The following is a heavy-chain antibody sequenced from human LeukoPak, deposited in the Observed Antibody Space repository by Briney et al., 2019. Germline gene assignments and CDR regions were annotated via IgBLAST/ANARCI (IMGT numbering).Heavy chain of an antibody. V-gene: IGHV4-34*01. J-gene: IGHJ5*02. CDR2: INHSGST. D-gene: IGHD6-19*01. CDR1: GGSFSGYY. Sequence: SETLSLTCAVYGGSFSGYYWSWIRQPPGKGLEWIGEINHSGSTNYNPSLKSRVTISVDTSKNQFSLKLSSVTAADTAVYYCASTPLNGWGWYNWFDPWGQGTLVTVSS. CDR3: ASTPLNGWGWYNWFDP.